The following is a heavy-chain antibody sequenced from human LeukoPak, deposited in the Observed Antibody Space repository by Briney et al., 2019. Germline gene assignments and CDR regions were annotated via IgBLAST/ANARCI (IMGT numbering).Heavy chain of an antibody. D-gene: IGHD3-3*01. J-gene: IGHJ4*02. V-gene: IGHV3-21*01. CDR1: GFTFSSYS. CDR3: ARDRDFWSGYPDY. CDR2: ISINSTYK. Sequence: PGGSLRLSCAASGFTFSSYSLNWVRQAPGEGLEWVSSISINSTYKYFADSVRGRFTISRDNAKNLLFLQMTSLRAEDTAVYYCARDRDFWSGYPDYWGQGTLVTVSS.